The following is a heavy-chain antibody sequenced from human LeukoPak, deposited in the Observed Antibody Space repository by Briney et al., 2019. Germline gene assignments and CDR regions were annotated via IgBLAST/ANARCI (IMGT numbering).Heavy chain of an antibody. D-gene: IGHD2/OR15-2a*01. J-gene: IGHJ5*02. CDR1: GFTFSSYG. CDR2: ISYDGSNK. Sequence: GRSLRLSCAASGFTFSSYGMHWVRQAPGKGLEWVAVISYDGSNKYYADSVKGRFTISRDTSKNTLYLQMNSLRAEDTAVYYCAKCSRTCYVNWFDPWGQGTLVTVSS. CDR3: AKCSRTCYVNWFDP. V-gene: IGHV3-30*18.